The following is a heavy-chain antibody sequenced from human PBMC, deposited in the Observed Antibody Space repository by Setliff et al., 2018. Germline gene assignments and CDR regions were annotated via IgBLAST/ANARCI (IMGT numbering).Heavy chain of an antibody. CDR3: ARGGGRIRQLGATGVHTFDI. J-gene: IGHJ3*02. Sequence: SETLSLTCSVSGGSISSYYWSWIRQPPGKGLEWIGYIYTRGSTNYNPSLQSRVTISVDTAKKQISLKLNSVTAADTAIYYCARGGGRIRQLGATGVHTFDIWGQGTMVTVSS. CDR1: GGSISSYY. CDR2: IYTRGST. V-gene: IGHV4-4*08. D-gene: IGHD1-1*01.